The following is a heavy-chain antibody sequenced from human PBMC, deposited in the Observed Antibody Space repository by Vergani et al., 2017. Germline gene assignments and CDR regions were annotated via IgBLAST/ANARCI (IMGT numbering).Heavy chain of an antibody. CDR3: ARGYCSSTSGYPGWYNWFDP. CDR1: GGSISSGSYY. J-gene: IGHJ5*02. CDR2: INTSGST. D-gene: IGHD2-2*01. Sequence: QVQLQESGPGLVKPSQTLSLTCTVPGGSISSGSYYWSWIRQPAGKGLEWIGRINTSGSTTYNPPLKSRATISVDTSKNQFSLKLSSVTAADTAVYYCARGYCSSTSGYPGWYNWFDPWGQGTLVTVSS. V-gene: IGHV4-61*02.